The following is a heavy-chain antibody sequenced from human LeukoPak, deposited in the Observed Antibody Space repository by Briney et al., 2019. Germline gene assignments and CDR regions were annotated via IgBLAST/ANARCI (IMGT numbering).Heavy chain of an antibody. J-gene: IGHJ4*02. CDR1: GYSFTSYW. Sequence: GESLKISCKGSGYSFTSYWIGWVRQMPGKGLEWMGIIYPGDSDTRYSPSFQGQVTISADKSISTAYLQWSSLKASDTAMYYCARSRPDYYDSSGYYPFDYWGQGTLVTVSS. V-gene: IGHV5-51*01. CDR2: IYPGDSDT. CDR3: ARSRPDYYDSSGYYPFDY. D-gene: IGHD3-22*01.